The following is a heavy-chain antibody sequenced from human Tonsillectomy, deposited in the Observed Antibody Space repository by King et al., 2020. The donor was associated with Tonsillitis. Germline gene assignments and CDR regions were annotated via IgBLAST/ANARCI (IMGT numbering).Heavy chain of an antibody. CDR1: GGSISSSSYY. CDR2: IYYSGSN. Sequence: MQLQESGPGLVKPSETLSLTCTVSGGSISSSSYYWGWIRQPPGKGLEWIGSIYYSGSNNYNPSLKSRVTISVDTSKNQFSLKLSTVTAADTAVYYCAQTTVVTEGAFDIWGQGTMVTVSS. J-gene: IGHJ3*02. D-gene: IGHD4-23*01. V-gene: IGHV4-39*01. CDR3: AQTTVVTEGAFDI.